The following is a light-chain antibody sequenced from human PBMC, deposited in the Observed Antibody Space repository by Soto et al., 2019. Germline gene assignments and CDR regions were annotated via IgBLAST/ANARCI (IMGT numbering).Light chain of an antibody. J-gene: IGKJ5*01. CDR1: QSLMQSNRYNY. V-gene: IGKV2-28*01. CDR2: LGS. Sequence: VLTPSSLALPFTPGGPASISCRSSQSLMQSNRYNYSDWYLKKPGQSPHLLIDLGSKRASGVPNRSSGRASGAVFTMKSSIVEAEDVVVYCWMRDVQTPATFGRGTRLEIK. CDR3: MRDVQTPAT.